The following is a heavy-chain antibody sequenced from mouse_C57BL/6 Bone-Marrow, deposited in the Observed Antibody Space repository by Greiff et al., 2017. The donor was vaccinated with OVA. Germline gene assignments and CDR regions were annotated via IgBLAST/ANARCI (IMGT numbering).Heavy chain of an antibody. CDR3: TTNVGLGFAY. J-gene: IGHJ3*01. CDR1: GFNIKDYY. CDR2: IDPEDGDT. Sequence: VHVKQSGAELVRPGASVKLSCTASGFNIKDYYMHWVKQRPEQGLEWIGRIDPEDGDTEYAPKFQGKATMTADTSSNTAYLQLSSLTSEDTAVYYCTTNVGLGFAYWGQGTLVTVSA. D-gene: IGHD2-13*01. V-gene: IGHV14-1*01.